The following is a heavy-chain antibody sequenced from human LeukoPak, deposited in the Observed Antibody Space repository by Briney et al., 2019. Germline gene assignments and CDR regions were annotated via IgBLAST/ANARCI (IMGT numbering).Heavy chain of an antibody. J-gene: IGHJ3*02. CDR1: GGTFSSYA. V-gene: IGHV1-69*13. Sequence: ASVKVSCKASGGTFSSYAISWVRQAPGQGLEWMGGIIPIFGTANYAQKFQGRVTITADESTSTAYMELSSLRSEDTAVYYCARDPEGAFDIWGQGTMVTVSS. CDR3: ARDPEGAFDI. CDR2: IIPIFGTA.